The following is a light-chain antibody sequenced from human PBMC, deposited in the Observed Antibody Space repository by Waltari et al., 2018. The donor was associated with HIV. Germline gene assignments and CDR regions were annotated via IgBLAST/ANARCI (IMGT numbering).Light chain of an antibody. J-gene: IGLJ3*02. Sequence: NFMLTQPHSVSESPGKTVTISCTRTSGSITSNYVQWFQRRPGGSPTTVIEEDDHRPSGVPGRFSGSIDSSSNSSSPTISGLKPEDEADYYCQSSARTNQVFGGGTKLTVL. CDR1: SGSITSNY. CDR3: QSSARTNQV. CDR2: EDD. V-gene: IGLV6-57*01.